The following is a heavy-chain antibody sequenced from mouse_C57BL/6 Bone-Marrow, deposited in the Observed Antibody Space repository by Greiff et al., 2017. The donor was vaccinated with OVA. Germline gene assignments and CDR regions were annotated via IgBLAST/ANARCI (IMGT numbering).Heavy chain of an antibody. J-gene: IGHJ2*01. V-gene: IGHV5-9*01. CDR3: ARNYYGSSYGYFDY. CDR1: GFTFSSYT. CDR2: ISGGGGNT. D-gene: IGHD1-1*01. Sequence: EVQVVESGGGLVKPGGSLKLSCAASGFTFSSYTMSWVRQTPEKRLEWVATISGGGGNTYYPDSVKGRFTISRDNAKNTLYLQMSSLRSEDTALYYCARNYYGSSYGYFDYWGQGTTLTVSS.